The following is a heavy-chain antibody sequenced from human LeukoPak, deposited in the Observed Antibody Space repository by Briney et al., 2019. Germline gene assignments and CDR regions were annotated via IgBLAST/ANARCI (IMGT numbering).Heavy chain of an antibody. CDR2: IRYDGSNK. Sequence: GGSLRLSCAASGFTFSSYGMHWVRQAPGKGLEWVAFIRYDGSNKYYADSVKGRFTISRDNSKNTLYLQMNSLRAEDTAVYYCAKSGMTYCGGDCYSTGWYFDLWGRGTLVTVSS. CDR1: GFTFSSYG. J-gene: IGHJ2*01. D-gene: IGHD2-21*01. CDR3: AKSGMTYCGGDCYSTGWYFDL. V-gene: IGHV3-30*02.